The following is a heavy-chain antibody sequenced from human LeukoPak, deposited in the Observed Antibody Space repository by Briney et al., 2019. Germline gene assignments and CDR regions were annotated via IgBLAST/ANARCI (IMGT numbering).Heavy chain of an antibody. Sequence: SETLSLTCTVSGGSISSSSYYWGWLRQPPGKGLEWIGSIYYSGSTYYNPSLKSRVTISVDTSKNQFSLKLSSVTAADTAVYYCARLHSSSRAFDIWGQGTMVTVSS. CDR2: IYYSGST. CDR1: GGSISSSSYY. V-gene: IGHV4-39*01. D-gene: IGHD6-6*01. CDR3: ARLHSSSRAFDI. J-gene: IGHJ3*02.